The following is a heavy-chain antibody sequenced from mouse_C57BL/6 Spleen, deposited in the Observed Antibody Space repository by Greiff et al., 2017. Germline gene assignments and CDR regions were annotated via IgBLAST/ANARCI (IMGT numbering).Heavy chain of an antibody. CDR2: IHPNSGST. V-gene: IGHV1-64*01. J-gene: IGHJ3*01. D-gene: IGHD2-4*01. CDR3: ARESPYDDDEGRFAY. Sequence: QVHLQQPGAELVKPGASVKLSCKASGYTFTSYWMHWVKQRPGQGLEWIGMIHPNSGSTNYTAKFKSKATLTVDKSSSTAYMQLSSRTSEDAAVYYCARESPYDDDEGRFAYWGQGTLVTVSA. CDR1: GYTFTSYW.